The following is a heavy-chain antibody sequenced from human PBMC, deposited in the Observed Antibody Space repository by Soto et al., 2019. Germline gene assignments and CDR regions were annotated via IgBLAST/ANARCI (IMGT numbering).Heavy chain of an antibody. D-gene: IGHD3-16*01. CDR1: GSTFTSYG. Sequence: VASVKVSCRASGSTFTSYGVSWVRQAPGQGLEWMGLISAYNGDTGYAQKFPGRVTMTRDISIATAYMELNNLRSDDPAIYYCARMEKFGALNWFDPWRQGTLVTVSS. CDR2: ISAYNGDT. CDR3: ARMEKFGALNWFDP. J-gene: IGHJ5*02. V-gene: IGHV1-18*01.